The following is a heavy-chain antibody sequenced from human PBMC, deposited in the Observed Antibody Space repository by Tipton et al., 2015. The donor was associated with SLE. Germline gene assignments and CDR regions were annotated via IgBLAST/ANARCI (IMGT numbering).Heavy chain of an antibody. V-gene: IGHV3-53*05. Sequence: SLRLSCAASGFTVSSNSMSWVRQAPGKGLEWVSVIYSGGSTYYADSVKGRFTISRDNSKNTLYLQMNSLRAEDTAVYYCARDRGSGWFDFDYWGQGTLVTVSS. CDR3: ARDRGSGWFDFDY. CDR1: GFTVSSNS. J-gene: IGHJ4*02. D-gene: IGHD6-19*01. CDR2: IYSGGST.